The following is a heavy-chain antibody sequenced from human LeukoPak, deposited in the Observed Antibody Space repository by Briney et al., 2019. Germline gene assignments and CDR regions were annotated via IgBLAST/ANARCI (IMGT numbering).Heavy chain of an antibody. CDR1: GFTFSSYG. V-gene: IGHV3-30*18. CDR3: AKSAGSTVTTFFDY. Sequence: GGSLRLSCAASGFTFSSYGMHWVRQAPGKGLEWVAVTSYDGSNKYYADSVKGRFTISRDNSKNTLYLQMNSLRAEDTAVYYCAKSAGSTVTTFFDYWGQGTLVTVSS. CDR2: TSYDGSNK. D-gene: IGHD4-17*01. J-gene: IGHJ4*02.